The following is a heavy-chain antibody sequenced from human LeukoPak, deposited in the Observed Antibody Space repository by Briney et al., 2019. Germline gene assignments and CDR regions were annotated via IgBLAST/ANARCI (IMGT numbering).Heavy chain of an antibody. CDR3: ARDEWELLPFDY. CDR1: GFTFNNYA. CDR2: ISYDGSNK. D-gene: IGHD1-26*01. J-gene: IGHJ4*02. V-gene: IGHV3-30-3*01. Sequence: GGSLRLSCAASGFTFNNYAMNWVRQAPGKGLECVAVISYDGSNKYYADSVKGRFTISRDNSKNTLYLQMNSLRAEDTAVYYCARDEWELLPFDYWGQGTLVTVSS.